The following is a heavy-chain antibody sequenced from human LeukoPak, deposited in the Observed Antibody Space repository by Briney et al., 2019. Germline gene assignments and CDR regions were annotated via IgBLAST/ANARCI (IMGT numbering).Heavy chain of an antibody. CDR2: INAGNGNT. D-gene: IGHD6-13*01. J-gene: IGHJ4*02. Sequence: ASVKVSCKASGYTFTSYAMHWVRQAPGQRLEWMGWINAGNGNTKYSQEFQGRVTITRDTSASTAYMELSSLRSEDMAVYYCARGPQLVGDFDFWGQGTLVTVSS. CDR1: GYTFTSYA. CDR3: ARGPQLVGDFDF. V-gene: IGHV1-3*03.